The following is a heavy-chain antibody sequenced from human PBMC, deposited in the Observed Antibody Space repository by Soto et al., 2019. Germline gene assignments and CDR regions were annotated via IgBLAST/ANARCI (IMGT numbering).Heavy chain of an antibody. D-gene: IGHD3-16*02. CDR2: IYPGDSDT. CDR1: GYSFTSYW. V-gene: IGHV5-51*01. Sequence: PGESLKISCKGSGYSFTSYWIGWVRQMPGKGLEWMGIIYPGDSDTRYSPSFQGQVTISADKSISTAYLQWSSLKASDTAMYYCARLALNGYYYYGMDVWGQGTTVTVSS. J-gene: IGHJ6*02. CDR3: ARLALNGYYYYGMDV.